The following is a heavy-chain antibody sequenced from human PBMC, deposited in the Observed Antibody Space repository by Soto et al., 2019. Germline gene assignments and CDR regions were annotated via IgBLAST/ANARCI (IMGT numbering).Heavy chain of an antibody. CDR2: ISYDGSNK. Sequence: GGSLRLSCAASGFTFSSYGMHWVRQAPGKGLEWVADISYDGSNKYYADSVKGRFTISRDNSKNTLYLQMNSLRAEDTAVYYCAKAMGEVLPWEAFDIWGQGTMVTVSS. CDR1: GFTFSSYG. D-gene: IGHD3-16*01. V-gene: IGHV3-30*18. CDR3: AKAMGEVLPWEAFDI. J-gene: IGHJ3*02.